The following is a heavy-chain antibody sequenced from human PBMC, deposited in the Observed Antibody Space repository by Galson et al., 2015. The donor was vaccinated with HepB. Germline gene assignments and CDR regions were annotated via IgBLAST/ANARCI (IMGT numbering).Heavy chain of an antibody. J-gene: IGHJ4*02. CDR2: IKSKTDGGTT. V-gene: IGHV3-15*01. Sequence: SLRLSCAASGFTFGDYAMSWVRQAPGKGLEWVGRIKSKTDGGTTDYAAPVEGRFTISRDDSKNTLYLQMNSLKTEDTAVYYCTTDLQHWGQGTLVTVSS. CDR3: TTDLQH. CDR1: GFTFGDYA.